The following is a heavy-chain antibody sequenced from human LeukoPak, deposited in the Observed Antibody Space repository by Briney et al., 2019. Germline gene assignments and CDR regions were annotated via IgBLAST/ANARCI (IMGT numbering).Heavy chain of an antibody. CDR1: GFTFGDYA. Sequence: GGSPRLSCTASGFTFGDYAMSWIRQAPGKGLEWVGFIRSKAYGETADYAASVKGRFAISRDDSKAIAYLQMNSLKTEDTAVYHCTRDRGAYNLYDYWGQGTLVTVSS. V-gene: IGHV3-49*03. CDR3: TRDRGAYNLYDY. J-gene: IGHJ4*02. CDR2: IRSKAYGETA. D-gene: IGHD1-1*01.